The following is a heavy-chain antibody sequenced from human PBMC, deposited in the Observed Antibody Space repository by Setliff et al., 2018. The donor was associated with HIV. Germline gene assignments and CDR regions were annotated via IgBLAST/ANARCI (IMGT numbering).Heavy chain of an antibody. CDR2: IFSSRTT. CDR1: GGSISSYY. CDR3: AREGWSDHYYYYMDV. V-gene: IGHV4-4*07. Sequence: SETLSLTCSVSGGSISSYYWNWIRQPAGKGLEWIGRIFSSRTTNYNPSLQSRITMSVDTSKNQFSLKLNSVTAADTAVYYCAREGWSDHYYYYMDVWDKGTTVTVSS. J-gene: IGHJ6*03. D-gene: IGHD2-15*01.